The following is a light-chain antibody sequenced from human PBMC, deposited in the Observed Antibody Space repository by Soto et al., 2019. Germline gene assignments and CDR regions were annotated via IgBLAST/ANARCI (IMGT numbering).Light chain of an antibody. CDR1: QSVSSK. J-gene: IGKJ3*01. CDR2: GAS. Sequence: EIVMTQSPATLSVSPGERATLSCRASQSVSSKLAWYQQRPGQAPRLLIYGASSRATGIPDRFSGSGSGTDFTLTISRLEPEDFAVYYCQQYGSSPPTFGPGTKVDIK. CDR3: QQYGSSPPT. V-gene: IGKV3-20*01.